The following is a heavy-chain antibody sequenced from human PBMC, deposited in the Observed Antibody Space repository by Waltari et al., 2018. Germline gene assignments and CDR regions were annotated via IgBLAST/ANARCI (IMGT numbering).Heavy chain of an antibody. CDR3: ARDHSSSWYGWFDP. V-gene: IGHV4-61*02. Sequence: QVQLQESGPGLVKPSQTLSLTCTVSGGSISSGNYYWSWIRQPAGKGLEWIGRIYSSGSTNYNPSRKSRVTISVDTSKNQFSLKLTSVTAADTAVYYCARDHSSSWYGWFDPWGQGTLVTVSS. D-gene: IGHD6-13*01. CDR1: GGSISSGNYY. CDR2: IYSSGST. J-gene: IGHJ5*02.